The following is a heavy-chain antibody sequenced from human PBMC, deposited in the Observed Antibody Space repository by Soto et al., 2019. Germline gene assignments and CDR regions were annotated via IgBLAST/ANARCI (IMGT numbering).Heavy chain of an antibody. CDR3: ATARGRVVPFDN. V-gene: IGHV3-23*01. CDR2: IDERGRTT. Sequence: EVQLLESGGGLVQPGGSLRLSCAASGFTFINFAMGWVRQAPGKGLEWVSSIDERGRTTYYADSVKGRFTISRDNSKNTLSLQINSLRAEDTALYHCATARGRVVPFDNWGQGTLVTVFS. D-gene: IGHD3-10*01. CDR1: GFTFINFA. J-gene: IGHJ4*02.